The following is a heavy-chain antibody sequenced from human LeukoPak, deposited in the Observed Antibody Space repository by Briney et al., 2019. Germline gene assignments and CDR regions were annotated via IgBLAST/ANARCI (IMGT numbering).Heavy chain of an antibody. J-gene: IGHJ4*02. CDR2: INHSRST. Sequence: SETLSLTCAVYGGSFSGYYWSWIRQPPGKGLEWIGEINHSRSTNYNPSLKSRVTISVDTSKNQFSLKLSSVTAADTAVYYCARRTGYSTSRLDYWGQGTLVTVSS. CDR3: ARRTGYSTSRLDY. V-gene: IGHV4-34*01. D-gene: IGHD6-13*01. CDR1: GGSFSGYY.